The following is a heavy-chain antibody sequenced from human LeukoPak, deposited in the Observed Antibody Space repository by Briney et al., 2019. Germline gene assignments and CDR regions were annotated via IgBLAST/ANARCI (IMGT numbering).Heavy chain of an antibody. CDR2: ISGSGGST. CDR3: AKATPYDILTGRRRYYFDY. V-gene: IGHV3-23*01. CDR1: GLTFSSYA. Sequence: GGSLRLSCAASGLTFSSYAMSWVRQAPGKGLEWVSAISGSGGSTYHADSVKGRFTISRDNSKNTLYLQMNSLRAEDTAVYYCAKATPYDILTGRRRYYFDYWGQGTLVTVSS. J-gene: IGHJ4*02. D-gene: IGHD3-9*01.